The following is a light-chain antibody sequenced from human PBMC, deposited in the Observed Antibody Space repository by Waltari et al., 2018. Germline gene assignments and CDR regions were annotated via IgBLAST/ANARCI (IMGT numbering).Light chain of an antibody. CDR2: DTN. V-gene: IGLV7-46*01. CDR3: LLWYSGPRWV. Sequence: FRHKPGQVLRTLIYDTNNKHSCTPARFSGSRLGGKAALTLSGAQPEDEAEYYCLLWYSGPRWVFGGGTKLSVL. J-gene: IGLJ3*02.